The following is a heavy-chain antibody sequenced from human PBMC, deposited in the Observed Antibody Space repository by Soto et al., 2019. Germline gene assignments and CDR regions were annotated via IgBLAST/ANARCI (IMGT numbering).Heavy chain of an antibody. CDR3: ARDSSPYGDYVGFDY. CDR2: ISAYNGNT. Sequence: QVQLVQSGAEVKKPGASVKVSCKASGYTFTSYGISWVRQAPGQGLEWMGWISAYNGNTNYAQKLQGRVTMTSDTSTSTAYMELRSLRSDDTAVYYCARDSSPYGDYVGFDYWGQGTLVTVSS. J-gene: IGHJ4*02. D-gene: IGHD4-17*01. CDR1: GYTFTSYG. V-gene: IGHV1-18*01.